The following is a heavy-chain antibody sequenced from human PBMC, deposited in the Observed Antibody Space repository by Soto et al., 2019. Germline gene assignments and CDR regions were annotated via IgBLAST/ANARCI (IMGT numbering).Heavy chain of an antibody. CDR1: GYTLTELS. D-gene: IGHD3-3*01. Sequence: ASVKVSCKVSGYTLTELSMHWVRQAPGKGLEWMGGFDPEDGETIYAQKFQGRVTMTEDTSTDTAYMELSSLRSEDTAVYYCATHLSMIFGVVTDYWGQGTLVIVSS. V-gene: IGHV1-24*01. CDR3: ATHLSMIFGVVTDY. CDR2: FDPEDGET. J-gene: IGHJ4*02.